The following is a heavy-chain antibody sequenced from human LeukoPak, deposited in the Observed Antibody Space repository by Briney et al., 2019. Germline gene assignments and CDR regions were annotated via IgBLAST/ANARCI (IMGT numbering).Heavy chain of an antibody. J-gene: IGHJ4*02. CDR3: AAGPLGVVVPAVFTR. CDR2: IVVGSGST. D-gene: IGHD2-2*01. Sequence: ASVKVSCKASGFTFTSSAMQWVRQARGQRLEWIGWIVVGSGSTNYAQKFQERVTITRDMSTSTAYMELSSLRSEDTAVYYCAAGPLGVVVPAVFTRWGQGTLVTVSS. CDR1: GFTFTSSA. V-gene: IGHV1-58*02.